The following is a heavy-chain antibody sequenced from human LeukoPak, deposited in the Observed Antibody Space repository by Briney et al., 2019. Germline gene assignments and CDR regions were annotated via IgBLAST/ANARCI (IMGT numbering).Heavy chain of an antibody. CDR3: ARVETDWFDP. J-gene: IGHJ5*02. Sequence: SETLSLTCTVSGGSISSYYWSWIRQPPGKGLEWIGYIYYSGSTNYNPSLKSRVTISVDTSKNQFSLKLSSVTAADTAVYYCARVETDWFDPWGQGTLVTVSS. CDR1: GGSISSYY. CDR2: IYYSGST. V-gene: IGHV4-59*01.